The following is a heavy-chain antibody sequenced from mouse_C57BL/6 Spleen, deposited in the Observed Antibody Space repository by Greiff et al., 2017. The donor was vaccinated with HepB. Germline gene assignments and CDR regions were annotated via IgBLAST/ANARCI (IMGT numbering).Heavy chain of an antibody. CDR3: AKHDGYSVAY. Sequence: QVHVKQSGPGLVQPSQSLSITCTVSGFSLTSYGVHWVRQSPGTGLARLGGIWRGGSTDYYAAFMSRLSITKDNSKRQVFLKMNSLQADDTAIYYCAKHDGYSVAYWDQGTLVTVAA. CDR2: IWRGGST. V-gene: IGHV2-5*01. CDR1: GFSLTSYG. D-gene: IGHD2-3*01. J-gene: IGHJ3*01.